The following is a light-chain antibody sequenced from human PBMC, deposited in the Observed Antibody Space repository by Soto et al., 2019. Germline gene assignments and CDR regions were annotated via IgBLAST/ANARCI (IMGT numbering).Light chain of an antibody. J-gene: IGKJ3*01. CDR2: DAS. CDR1: QSVSTY. CDR3: QQRSNWPIT. V-gene: IGKV3-11*01. Sequence: EIVLTQSPATLSLSPGDRATHSCRASQSVSTYLAWYQQKPGQAPRLLIYDASSRATGIPARFSGSGSGTDFTLTISSLEPEDFAVYYCQQRSNWPITFGPGTKVFIK.